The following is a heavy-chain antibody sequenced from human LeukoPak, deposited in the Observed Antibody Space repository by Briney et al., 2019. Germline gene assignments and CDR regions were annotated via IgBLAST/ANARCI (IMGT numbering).Heavy chain of an antibody. CDR2: ISYDGSNK. D-gene: IGHD4-17*01. V-gene: IGHV3-30-3*01. Sequence: GRSLRLSCAASGFTFSSYAMHWVRQAPGKGLEWVAVISYDGSNKYYADSVKGRFTISRDSSKNTLYLQMNSLRAEDTAVYYCARSILSHDYGDFFDYWGQGTLVTVSS. CDR1: GFTFSSYA. J-gene: IGHJ4*02. CDR3: ARSILSHDYGDFFDY.